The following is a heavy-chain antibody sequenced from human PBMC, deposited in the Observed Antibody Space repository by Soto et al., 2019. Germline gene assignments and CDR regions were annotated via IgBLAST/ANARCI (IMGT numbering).Heavy chain of an antibody. CDR3: ARSYYYDSTGYYRTFDY. Sequence: PAGSLRLSCAASGIIFGQYAMSWVRQAPGKGLEWVSVVGPSGASTFYADSVRGRFTISRDNPENTLYLQMNSLRAADTALYFCARSYYYDSTGYYRTFDYWGPGTLVTVSS. J-gene: IGHJ4*02. V-gene: IGHV3-23*01. D-gene: IGHD3-22*01. CDR1: GIIFGQYA. CDR2: VGPSGAST.